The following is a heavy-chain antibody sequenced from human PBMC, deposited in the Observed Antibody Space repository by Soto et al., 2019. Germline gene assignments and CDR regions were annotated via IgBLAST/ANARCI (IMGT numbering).Heavy chain of an antibody. CDR1: GFTFSDYY. D-gene: IGHD3-10*01. V-gene: IGHV3-11*05. J-gene: IGHJ3*02. CDR3: ARVGETMDAVDI. CDR2: ISSSSLYT. Sequence: ESGGGLVKPGGSLRLSCAASGFTFSDYYMSWIRQAPGKGLEWVSYISSSSLYTNNADSVKGRFTISRDNAKNSLYLQMNSQRAEDTAVYYCARVGETMDAVDIWGQGTIFTVSS.